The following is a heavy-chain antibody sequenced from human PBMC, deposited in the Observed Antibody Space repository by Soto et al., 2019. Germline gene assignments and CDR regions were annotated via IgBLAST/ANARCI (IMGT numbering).Heavy chain of an antibody. CDR3: ARHTPGRGYMDV. J-gene: IGHJ6*03. CDR2: IYYSGST. V-gene: IGHV4-39*01. CDR1: GGSISSSSYY. Sequence: SETLSLTCTVSGGSISSSSYYWGWIRQPPGKGLEWIGSIYYSGSTYYNPSLKSRVTISVDTSKNQFSLKLSSVTAADTAVYYCARHTPGRGYMDVWGKGTTVTVSS.